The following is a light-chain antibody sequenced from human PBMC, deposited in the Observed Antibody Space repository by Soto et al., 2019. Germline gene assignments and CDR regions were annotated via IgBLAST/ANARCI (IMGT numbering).Light chain of an antibody. CDR1: QSVSGSY. Sequence: EIVLTQSPGTLSLSPGERSTLAFMSSQSVSGSYLAWYQQKPGQAPRLLIYDASSRVTGIPDRFSGSGSGTDFTLTISRLQPEDFAVYYCQQYASSPLTFGGGTKVDIK. V-gene: IGKV3-20*01. CDR3: QQYASSPLT. CDR2: DAS. J-gene: IGKJ4*01.